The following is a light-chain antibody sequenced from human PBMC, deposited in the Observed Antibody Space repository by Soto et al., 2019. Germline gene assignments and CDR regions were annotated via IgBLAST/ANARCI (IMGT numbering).Light chain of an antibody. CDR2: AAS. J-gene: IGKJ3*01. V-gene: IGKV1-12*01. Sequence: DIQMTQSPSSVSASVGDRVTITCRACQGISSWLAWYQQKPGKGPNRLIYAASSWQSGVPSRFRGSGSWTDFTLTISSLQPEDFASYYSQQANSFPFTFGPGTKVDIK. CDR3: QQANSFPFT. CDR1: QGISSW.